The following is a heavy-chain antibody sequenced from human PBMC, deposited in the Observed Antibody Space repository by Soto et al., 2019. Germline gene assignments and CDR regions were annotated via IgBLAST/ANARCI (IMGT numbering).Heavy chain of an antibody. CDR1: GGPTNGNC. J-gene: IGHJ3*02. Sequence: SATRRLPCTVSGGPTNGNCWCWIRQPQGKRLEWIEYINYSGSTNYNPSLKSRVTISVDTSKKQFSLKLGSVTAADTAVYYCARYFDWPSAFDIWGQGTMVT. D-gene: IGHD3-9*01. V-gene: IGHV4-59*01. CDR2: INYSGST. CDR3: ARYFDWPSAFDI.